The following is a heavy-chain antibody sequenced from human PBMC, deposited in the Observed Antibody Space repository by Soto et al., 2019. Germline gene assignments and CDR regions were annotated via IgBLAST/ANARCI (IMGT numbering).Heavy chain of an antibody. CDR1: GGSISSGSYY. D-gene: IGHD1-26*01. V-gene: IGHV4-39*01. J-gene: IGHJ4*02. Sequence: QLQLQESGPGLVKPSETLSLTCTVSGGSISSGSYYWGWIRQPPGKGLEWIGSIYYSGNTYYNPSLKSRVTMSIDTSKNQFSLKLSSVTAADTAVYYCARHSGTYKVDYWGQGTLVTVSS. CDR2: IYYSGNT. CDR3: ARHSGTYKVDY.